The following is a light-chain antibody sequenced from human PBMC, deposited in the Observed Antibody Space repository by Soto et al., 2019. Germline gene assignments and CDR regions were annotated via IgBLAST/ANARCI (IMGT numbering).Light chain of an antibody. CDR2: DAS. J-gene: IGKJ2*02. Sequence: DIQLTQSPSTLSASVGDRVTITCRASQSVTDWLAWYQQKPGKAPKLLIYDASSLQSGVPSRFSGSGSGTEFSLTISSLQPDEFATYYCQQYDRSCTFGQGTKVEIK. V-gene: IGKV1-5*01. CDR1: QSVTDW. CDR3: QQYDRSCT.